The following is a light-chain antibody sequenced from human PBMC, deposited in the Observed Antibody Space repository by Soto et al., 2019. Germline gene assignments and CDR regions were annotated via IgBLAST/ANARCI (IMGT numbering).Light chain of an antibody. CDR3: QIYNDWPFT. CDR2: GAS. V-gene: IGKV3-15*01. J-gene: IGKJ2*01. CDR1: ESRSTY. Sequence: EIVMTQSPAPLSVSPGERVTLSCRASESRSTYLAWYQQKPGQAPRLLIYGASTKATGIPARFSGSGSATDFTLTISSLQSEDFAVYYCQIYNDWPFTFGQGTKLEI.